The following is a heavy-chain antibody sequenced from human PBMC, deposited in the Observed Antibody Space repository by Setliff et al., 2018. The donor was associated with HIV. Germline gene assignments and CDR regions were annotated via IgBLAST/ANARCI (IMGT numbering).Heavy chain of an antibody. CDR3: ASRVYYYDSSDYLREEGFDP. J-gene: IGHJ5*02. D-gene: IGHD3-22*01. CDR1: GGSIISGDHY. V-gene: IGHV4-30-4*08. CDR2: IYYSGST. Sequence: TLSLTCTVSGGSIISGDHYWSWIRQPPGKGLEWIDYIYYSGSTYYNPSLKSRVTISVDTSKNQFSLKLSSVTAADAAVYYCASRVYYYDSSDYLREEGFDPWGQGTLVTVSS.